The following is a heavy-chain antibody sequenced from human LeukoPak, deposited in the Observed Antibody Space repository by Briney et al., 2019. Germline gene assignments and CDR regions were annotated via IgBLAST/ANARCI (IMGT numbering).Heavy chain of an antibody. CDR3: ARGRRRDYYYYYGMDV. V-gene: IGHV1-8*01. CDR2: MNPNSGNT. J-gene: IGHJ6*02. D-gene: IGHD3-10*01. Sequence: ALVKVSCKASGYTFTSYDINWVRQATGQGLEWMGWMNPNSGNTGYAQKFQGRVTMTRNTSISTAYMELSSLRSEDTAVYYCARGRRRDYYYYYGMDVWGQGTTVTVSS. CDR1: GYTFTSYD.